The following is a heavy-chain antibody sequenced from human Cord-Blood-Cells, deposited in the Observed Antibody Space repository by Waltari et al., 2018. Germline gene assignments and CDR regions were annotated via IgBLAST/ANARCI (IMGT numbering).Heavy chain of an antibody. D-gene: IGHD2-2*01. J-gene: IGHJ4*01. CDR2: IYHSGST. CDR1: GYSISSGYY. Sequence: QVQLQESGPGLVKPSETLSLTCTVSGYSISSGYYWGWIRQPPGKGLEWIGSIYHSGSTYYNPSLKSRVTISVDTSKNQFSLKLSSVTAADTAVYYCARGRYSCYDYWGHGTLVTVSS. V-gene: IGHV4-38-2*02. CDR3: ARGRYSCYDY.